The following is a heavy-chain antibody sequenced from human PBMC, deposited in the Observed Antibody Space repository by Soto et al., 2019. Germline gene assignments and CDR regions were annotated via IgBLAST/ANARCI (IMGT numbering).Heavy chain of an antibody. V-gene: IGHV2-5*01. J-gene: IGHJ5*02. Sequence: QITLKESGPTLVKPTQTLTLTCTFSGFSLTTNGVGVGWIRQTPGKALEWLALIYWNDDERTSPSLKSRLTITKDTSKNPAVLTMTNMDPVDTATYYCAHSNSGYCDSTSCLNWFDPWGQGTLVTVSS. CDR1: GFSLTTNGVG. CDR3: AHSNSGYCDSTSCLNWFDP. CDR2: IYWNDDE. D-gene: IGHD2-2*01.